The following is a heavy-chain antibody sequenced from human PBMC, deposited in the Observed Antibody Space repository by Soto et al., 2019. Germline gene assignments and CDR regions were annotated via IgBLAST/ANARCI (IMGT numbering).Heavy chain of an antibody. D-gene: IGHD7-27*01. V-gene: IGHV4-39*01. Sequence: SETLSLTCTVSGCSISSSSYYWGWIRQPPGKGLEWIGSIYYSGSTYYNPSLKSRVTISVDTSKNQFSLKLSSVTAADTAVYYCARQGPHGANWVRYFDSWGQGTLVTVSS. J-gene: IGHJ4*02. CDR2: IYYSGST. CDR3: ARQGPHGANWVRYFDS. CDR1: GCSISSSSYY.